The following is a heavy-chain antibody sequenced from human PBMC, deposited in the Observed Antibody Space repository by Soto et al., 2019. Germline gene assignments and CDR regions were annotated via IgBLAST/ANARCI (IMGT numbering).Heavy chain of an antibody. J-gene: IGHJ6*02. Sequence: HPGGSLRLSCAASGFTFSSYAMSWVRQAPGKGLEWVSAISGSGGSTYYADSVKGRFTISRDNSKNTLYLQMNSLRAEDTAVYYCAKDLGYCTNGVCYTGVVYYYYGMDVWGQGTTVTVSS. CDR3: AKDLGYCTNGVCYTGVVYYYYGMDV. V-gene: IGHV3-23*01. D-gene: IGHD2-8*01. CDR2: ISGSGGST. CDR1: GFTFSSYA.